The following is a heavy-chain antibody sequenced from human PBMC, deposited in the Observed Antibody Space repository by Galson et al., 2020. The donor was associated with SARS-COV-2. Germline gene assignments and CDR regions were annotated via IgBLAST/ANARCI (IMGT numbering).Heavy chain of an antibody. Sequence: ASVKVSCKASGYTVASFYIHWVRQAPGQGLDWMGIISPGGDLTSYAQKFQGRITMTRDTSSNMIYMELSSLTSEDTAVYYCATAPLVRGVNSFDHWGQGTLVTVSS. V-gene: IGHV1-46*03. CDR1: GYTVASFY. CDR3: ATAPLVRGVNSFDH. D-gene: IGHD3-10*01. J-gene: IGHJ4*02. CDR2: ISPGGDLT.